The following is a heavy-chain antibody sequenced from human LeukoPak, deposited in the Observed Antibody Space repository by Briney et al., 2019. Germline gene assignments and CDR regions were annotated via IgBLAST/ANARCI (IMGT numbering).Heavy chain of an antibody. V-gene: IGHV4-4*02. Sequence: SETLSLTCAVSGGSFSSCNWWSWGRQPPGKVLELIGVIYHSGRTNYNPSLKSRVTISVDKSKNQFSLKLSSVTAADTAVYYCARQISAAAIDYWGQGTLVTVSS. CDR2: IYHSGRT. CDR1: GGSFSSCNW. J-gene: IGHJ4*02. CDR3: ARQISAAAIDY. D-gene: IGHD6-13*01.